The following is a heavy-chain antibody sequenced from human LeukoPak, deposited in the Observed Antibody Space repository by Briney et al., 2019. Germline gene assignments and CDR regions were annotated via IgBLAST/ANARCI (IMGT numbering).Heavy chain of an antibody. D-gene: IGHD2-8*01. V-gene: IGHV4-38-2*02. J-gene: IGHJ4*02. CDR2: ISHTGTT. Sequence: SETLSLTCTVSGYSISSDYYWGWTRQPPGKGLEWIGSISHTGTTYYNPSLKSRVTISVDTSKNQFSLKLTSVTAADTAVYYCARDNVPGYFDYWGQGTLVTVSS. CDR1: GYSISSDYY. CDR3: ARDNVPGYFDY.